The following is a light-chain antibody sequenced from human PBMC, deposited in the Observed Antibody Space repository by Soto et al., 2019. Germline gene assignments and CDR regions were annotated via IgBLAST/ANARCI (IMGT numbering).Light chain of an antibody. CDR2: GAS. J-gene: IGKJ2*01. CDR1: QSVSSIY. Sequence: EIVLTQSPGTLSLSPGERATLSCRARQSVSSIYLAWYQQKPGQAPRLLIYGASCRATGFPDRFRGSGAGTVFTLSISILEPEDFAVYYCQQYGNSWYTFGQGTKLEIK. V-gene: IGKV3-20*01. CDR3: QQYGNSWYT.